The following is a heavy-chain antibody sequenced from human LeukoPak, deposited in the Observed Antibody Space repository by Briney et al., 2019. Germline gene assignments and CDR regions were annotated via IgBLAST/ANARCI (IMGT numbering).Heavy chain of an antibody. CDR3: AKGSSLGAFDI. CDR1: GFTFSSYG. D-gene: IGHD6-6*01. J-gene: IGHJ3*02. CDR2: ISYDGNNK. Sequence: GGSLRLSCAASGFTFSSYGMHWVRQAPGKELEWVAVISYDGNNKYYADSVKGRFTISRDNSKNTLYLQMNSLRAEDTAVYYCAKGSSLGAFDIWGQGTMVTVSS. V-gene: IGHV3-30*18.